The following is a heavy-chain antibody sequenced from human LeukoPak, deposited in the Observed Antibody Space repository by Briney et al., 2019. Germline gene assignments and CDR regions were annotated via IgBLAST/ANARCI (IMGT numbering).Heavy chain of an antibody. CDR1: GGSISSGDYY. D-gene: IGHD2-15*01. V-gene: IGHV4-30-4*01. CDR3: AREEGYCSGGRCSDWFDP. J-gene: IGHJ5*02. Sequence: SETLSLTCTVSGGSISSGDYYWSWIRQPPGKGLEWIGFIYYSGSTYYNPSLKGRVTISVDTSKNHFSLRLSSVTAADTAVYYCAREEGYCSGGRCSDWFDPWGQGTLVTVSS. CDR2: IYYSGST.